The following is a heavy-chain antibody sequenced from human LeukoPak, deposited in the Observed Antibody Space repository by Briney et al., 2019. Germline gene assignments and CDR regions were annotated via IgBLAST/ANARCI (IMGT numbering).Heavy chain of an antibody. CDR1: GYTFTSYY. CDR2: INPSGGST. J-gene: IGHJ2*01. Sequence: VSVKVSCKASGYTFTSYYMHWVRQAPGQGLEWMGIINPSGGSTSYAQKFQGRVTMTRDTPTSTVYMELSSLRSEDTAVYYCARDSMPFRYFDLWGRGTLVTVSS. CDR3: ARDSMPFRYFDL. D-gene: IGHD2/OR15-2a*01. V-gene: IGHV1-46*01.